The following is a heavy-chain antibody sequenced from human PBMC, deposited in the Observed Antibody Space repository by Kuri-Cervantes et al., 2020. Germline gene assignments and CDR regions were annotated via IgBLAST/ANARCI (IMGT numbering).Heavy chain of an antibody. J-gene: IGHJ4*02. CDR2: IYHSGST. D-gene: IGHD5-12*01. CDR3: AREDIMSSAPTN. Sequence: GSLRLSCAVSGYSISSGYYWGWIRQPPGKGLEWIGSIYHSGSTYYNPSLKSRVTISVDTSKNQFSLKLSSVTAADTAVYCCAREDIMSSAPTNWGQGTLVTVSS. V-gene: IGHV4-38-2*02. CDR1: GYSISSGYY.